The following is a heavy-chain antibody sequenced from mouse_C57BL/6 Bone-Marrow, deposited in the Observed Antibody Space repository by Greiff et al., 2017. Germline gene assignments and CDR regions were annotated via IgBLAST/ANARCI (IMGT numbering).Heavy chain of an antibody. CDR1: GFTFSDYG. CDR2: FSNLAYSI. Sequence: EVQGVESGGGLVQPGGSLKLSCAASGFTFSDYGMAWVRQAPRKGPEWVAFFSNLAYSIYYADTVTGRFTISREKAKNTLYLEMSSLRSEDTAMYYCARRDYDEGFAYWGQGTLVTVSA. D-gene: IGHD2-4*01. J-gene: IGHJ3*01. CDR3: ARRDYDEGFAY. V-gene: IGHV5-15*01.